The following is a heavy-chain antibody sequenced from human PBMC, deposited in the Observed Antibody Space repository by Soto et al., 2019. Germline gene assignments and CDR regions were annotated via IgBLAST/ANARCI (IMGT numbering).Heavy chain of an antibody. CDR2: INTSGGNS. CDR3: AKEGAIPGEVDA. J-gene: IGHJ1*01. D-gene: IGHD2-21*01. CDR1: GFIFTDWF. Sequence: HLAQSGPEVKRPGASVKISCKASGFIFTDWFMHWVRQAPGQGPEWMGIINTSGGNSIYSQNFQDRVPMTRDTSTSTLYVELSSLTSADTAVYYCAKEGAIPGEVDAWGQGTLVTVSS. V-gene: IGHV1-46*01.